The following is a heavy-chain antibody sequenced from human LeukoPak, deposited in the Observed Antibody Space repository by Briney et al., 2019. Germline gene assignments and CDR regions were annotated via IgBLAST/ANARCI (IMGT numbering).Heavy chain of an antibody. CDR1: GYTFIDYY. V-gene: IGHV1-2*02. D-gene: IGHD3-10*01. Sequence: ASVKVSCKASGYTFIDYYIHWVRQAPGQGLEWMGWVGPNTGGTYYAQTFQGRVTMTSAASISTVYMELTSLTYDDTAVYYCARGSRFHPQNWFDPWGQRTLITVSS. CDR2: VGPNTGGT. J-gene: IGHJ5*02. CDR3: ARGSRFHPQNWFDP.